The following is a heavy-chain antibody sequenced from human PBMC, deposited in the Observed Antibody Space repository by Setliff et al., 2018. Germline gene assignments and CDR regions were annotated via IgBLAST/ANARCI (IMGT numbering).Heavy chain of an antibody. V-gene: IGHV3-48*01. CDR2: ISSSSSTI. Sequence: LGGSLRLSCAASGFTFSSYSMNWVRQAPGKGLEWVSYISSSSSTIYYADSVKGRFTISRDNAKNSLYLQMNSLRAEDTAVYYCVVGSDYYYYYGMDVWGQGTTVTVSS. CDR1: GFTFSSYS. D-gene: IGHD3-10*01. CDR3: VVGSDYYYYYGMDV. J-gene: IGHJ6*02.